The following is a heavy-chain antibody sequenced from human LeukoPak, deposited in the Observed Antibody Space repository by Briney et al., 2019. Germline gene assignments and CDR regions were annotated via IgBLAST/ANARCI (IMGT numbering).Heavy chain of an antibody. V-gene: IGHV4-59*01. CDR1: GGSNSGYY. Sequence: PSETLSLNCTVSGGSNSGYYWIWLPKPPGQGLMGSRYIYYSNSTNYQRSLKSRVTRSVDTSKNQFSLKLSSVTAADAAVYYCARVLYYYDSSGYFPSGLYYYGMDVWGQGTTVTVSS. CDR2: IYYSNST. D-gene: IGHD3-22*01. J-gene: IGHJ6*02. CDR3: ARVLYYYDSSGYFPSGLYYYGMDV.